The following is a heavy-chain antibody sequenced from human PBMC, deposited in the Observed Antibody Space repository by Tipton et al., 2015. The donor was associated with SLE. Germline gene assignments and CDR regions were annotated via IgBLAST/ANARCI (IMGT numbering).Heavy chain of an antibody. CDR1: GGSFSGYY. V-gene: IGHV4-34*01. D-gene: IGHD4-17*01. J-gene: IGHJ4*02. Sequence: TLSLTCAVYGGSFSGYYWSWIRQPPGKGLEWIGEINHSGSTNYNPSLKSRVTISIDTSKNQFSLKLSSVTAADTAVYYCARTHDTITTVTPFDYWGQGTLVTVSS. CDR3: ARTHDTITTVTPFDY. CDR2: INHSGST.